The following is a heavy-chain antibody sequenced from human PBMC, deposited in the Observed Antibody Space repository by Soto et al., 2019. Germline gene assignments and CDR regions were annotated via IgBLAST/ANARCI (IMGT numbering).Heavy chain of an antibody. D-gene: IGHD4-17*01. V-gene: IGHV4-31*03. CDR2: IYYSGST. CDR1: GGSISSGGYY. CDR3: ARAATVTTLIGLFDP. Sequence: QVQLQESGPGLVKPSQTLSLTCTVSGGSISSGGYYWSWIRQHPGKGLGWIGYIYYSGSTYYNPSLKSRVTISVDTSKNQFSLKLSSVTAADTAVYYCARAATVTTLIGLFDPWGQGTLVTVSS. J-gene: IGHJ5*02.